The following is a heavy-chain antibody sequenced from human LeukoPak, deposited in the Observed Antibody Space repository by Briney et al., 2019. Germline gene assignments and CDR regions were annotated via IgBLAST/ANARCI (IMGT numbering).Heavy chain of an antibody. V-gene: IGHV3-33*01. J-gene: IGHJ5*02. D-gene: IGHD3-16*02. CDR1: GFTFSSYG. CDR2: IWYDGSNT. CDR3: ARSPSSFDP. Sequence: GGSLRLSCAASGFTFSSYGMHWVRQAPGKGLEWVAMIWYDGSNTYYADSVKGRFTISRDNAKNSLYLQMNSLRAEDTAVYYCARSPSSFDPWGQGALVTVSS.